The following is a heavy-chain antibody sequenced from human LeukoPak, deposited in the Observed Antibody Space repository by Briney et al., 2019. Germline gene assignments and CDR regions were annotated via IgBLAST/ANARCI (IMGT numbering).Heavy chain of an antibody. V-gene: IGHV3-30*02. D-gene: IGHD6-13*01. CDR1: GISFRSYG. Sequence: PGGSLRLSCAASGISFRSYGMHWVRQAPGKGLEWVTFIWYDASNKYYAESVKGRFTISRDNSKNTLYLQMNSLRAEDTAIYYCAKRPGKAAVGPFDPWGQGTLVTVSS. CDR3: AKRPGKAAVGPFDP. CDR2: IWYDASNK. J-gene: IGHJ5*02.